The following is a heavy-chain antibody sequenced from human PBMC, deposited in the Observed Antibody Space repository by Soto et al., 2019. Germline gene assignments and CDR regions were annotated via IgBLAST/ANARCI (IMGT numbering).Heavy chain of an antibody. J-gene: IGHJ6*02. Sequence: GGSLRLSCAASGFTFSSYDMHWVRQAPGKGLVWVSRINSDGSSTSYADSVKGRFTISRDNAKNTLYLQMNSLRAEDTAVYYCARDTVLEAYRYTLDGMDVWGPGTTVNVSS. D-gene: IGHD1-1*01. CDR1: GFTFSSYD. CDR2: INSDGSST. CDR3: ARDTVLEAYRYTLDGMDV. V-gene: IGHV3-74*01.